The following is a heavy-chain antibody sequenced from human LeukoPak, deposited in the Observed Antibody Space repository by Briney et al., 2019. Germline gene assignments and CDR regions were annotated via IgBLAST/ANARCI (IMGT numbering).Heavy chain of an antibody. D-gene: IGHD4-17*01. Sequence: SETLSLTCTVSGASISSYFWSWIRQPPGKRLEWIGYSYYSGTTNYNPSLKSRVTMSIDTSKNQFSLNLSSVTAADTAVYFCARDLSYGNNAHWFDPWGQGTLVTVSS. CDR3: ARDLSYGNNAHWFDP. CDR1: GASISSYF. V-gene: IGHV4-59*01. CDR2: SYYSGTT. J-gene: IGHJ5*02.